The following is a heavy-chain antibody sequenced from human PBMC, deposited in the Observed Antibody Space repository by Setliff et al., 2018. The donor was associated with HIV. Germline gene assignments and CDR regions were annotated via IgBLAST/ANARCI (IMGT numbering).Heavy chain of an antibody. Sequence: GGSLRLSCAASGFTFSSYWMSWVRQAPGKGLEWVANIKQDGSEKYYVDSVKGRFTISRDNAKNSLYLQMNSLRAEDTALYYCAKDLGGGWSLFDYWGQGTLVTVSS. J-gene: IGHJ4*02. D-gene: IGHD6-19*01. CDR3: AKDLGGGWSLFDY. V-gene: IGHV3-7*03. CDR1: GFTFSSYW. CDR2: IKQDGSEK.